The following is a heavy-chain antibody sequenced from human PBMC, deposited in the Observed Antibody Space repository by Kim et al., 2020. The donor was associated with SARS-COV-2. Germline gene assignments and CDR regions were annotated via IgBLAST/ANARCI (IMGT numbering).Heavy chain of an antibody. V-gene: IGHV3-33*08. Sequence: GGSLRLSCAASGFTFSSYGMHWVRQAPGKGLEWVAVIWYDGSNKYYADSVKGRFTISRDNSKNTLYLQMNSLRAEDTAVYYCARSSGVARPPLYSYGPRSYYGMDVWGQGTTVTVSS. CDR3: ARSSGVARPPLYSYGPRSYYGMDV. CDR2: IWYDGSNK. D-gene: IGHD5-18*01. CDR1: GFTFSSYG. J-gene: IGHJ6*02.